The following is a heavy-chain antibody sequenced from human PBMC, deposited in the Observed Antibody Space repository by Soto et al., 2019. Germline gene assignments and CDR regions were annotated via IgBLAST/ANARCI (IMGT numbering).Heavy chain of an antibody. Sequence: SVKVSWKASGGAFSSYAISWVRQAPGQGLEWMGGIIPIFGTANYAQKFQGRVTITADESTSTAYMELSSLRSEDTAVYYCARYYDILTGPGNWFDPWGQGTLVTVSS. CDR1: GGAFSSYA. CDR3: ARYYDILTGPGNWFDP. J-gene: IGHJ5*02. D-gene: IGHD3-9*01. V-gene: IGHV1-69*13. CDR2: IIPIFGTA.